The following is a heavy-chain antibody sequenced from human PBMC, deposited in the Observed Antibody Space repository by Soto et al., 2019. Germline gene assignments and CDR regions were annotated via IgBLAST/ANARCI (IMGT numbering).Heavy chain of an antibody. D-gene: IGHD6-13*01. V-gene: IGHV1-18*01. CDR1: GYTFTSYG. CDR3: AGGPLSSSWETDAFDI. J-gene: IGHJ3*02. CDR2: ISAYNGNT. Sequence: QVQLVQSGAEVKKPGASVKVSCKASGYTFTSYGISWVRQAPGQGLEWMGWISAYNGNTNYAQKLQGRVTMTTDTSTSTADMELRSLRSDDTAVYYCAGGPLSSSWETDAFDIWGQGTMVTVSS.